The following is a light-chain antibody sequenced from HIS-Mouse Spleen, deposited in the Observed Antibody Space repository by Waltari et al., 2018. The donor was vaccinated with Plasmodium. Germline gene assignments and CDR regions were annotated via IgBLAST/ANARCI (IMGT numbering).Light chain of an antibody. CDR3: QQYNSYSWT. J-gene: IGKJ1*01. CDR2: KAS. Sequence: IQMTQSPSTLSASVGDRVTITCRASQSISSRLAWYQQKPRKAPKLLIYKASSFKSGVPSRFSGSGSGTEFTLTISSLQPDDFATYYCQQYNSYSWTFGQGTKVEIK. CDR1: QSISSR. V-gene: IGKV1-5*03.